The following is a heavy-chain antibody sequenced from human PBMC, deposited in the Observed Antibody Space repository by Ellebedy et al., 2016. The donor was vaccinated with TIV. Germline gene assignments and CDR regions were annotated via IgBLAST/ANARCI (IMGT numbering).Heavy chain of an antibody. J-gene: IGHJ4*02. V-gene: IGHV6-1*01. D-gene: IGHD3-9*01. Sequence: SETLSLTXALSGDSVSSNSAAWNWIRQSPSRGLEWLGRTYFRSKWYHDYAVSVKGRLSISPDTSKNQFSLQLNSLTPEDTAVYYCAREGPGYDYWGQGTLVTVSS. CDR2: TYFRSKWYH. CDR1: GDSVSSNSAA. CDR3: AREGPGYDY.